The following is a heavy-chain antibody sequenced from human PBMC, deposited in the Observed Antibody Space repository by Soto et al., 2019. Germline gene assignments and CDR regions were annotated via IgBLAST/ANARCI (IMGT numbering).Heavy chain of an antibody. J-gene: IGHJ4*02. D-gene: IGHD6-13*01. CDR1: GFTFSSYA. CDR2: ISYDGSNK. Sequence: GGSLRPSCAASGFTFSSYAMHWVRQAPGKGLEWVAVISYDGSNKYYADSVKGRFTISRDNSKNTLYLQMNSLRAEDTAVYYCASSGLAACWGQGTLVTVSS. V-gene: IGHV3-30-3*01. CDR3: ASSGLAAC.